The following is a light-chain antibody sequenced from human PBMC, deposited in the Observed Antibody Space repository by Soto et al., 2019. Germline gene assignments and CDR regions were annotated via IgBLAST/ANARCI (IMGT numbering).Light chain of an antibody. J-gene: IGKJ3*01. CDR3: QKYNSAPRLT. CDR2: AAS. Sequence: DIQMTQSPSSLSASVGDRVTITCRARQSISNYLAWYQQKPGKVPKLLIYAASTLQSGVPSRFSGSGSGTDFTLTISSLQPEDVATYYCQKYNSAPRLTFGPGTKVDIK. V-gene: IGKV1-27*01. CDR1: QSISNY.